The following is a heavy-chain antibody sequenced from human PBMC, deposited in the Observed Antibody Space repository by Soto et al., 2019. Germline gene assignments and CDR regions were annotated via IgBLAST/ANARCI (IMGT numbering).Heavy chain of an antibody. CDR1: GFTFSSYW. J-gene: IGHJ3*02. D-gene: IGHD2-8*02. Sequence: PGGSLRLSCAASGFTFSSYWMYWVRQAPGKGLECVSYISPSSDTIYYADSVKGRFTISRDNAGNSLYLQMNSLRAEDTALYFCEGILVVPAPGHDAFDIWGQGTMVTV. CDR3: EGILVVPAPGHDAFDI. V-gene: IGHV3-48*04. CDR2: ISPSSDTI.